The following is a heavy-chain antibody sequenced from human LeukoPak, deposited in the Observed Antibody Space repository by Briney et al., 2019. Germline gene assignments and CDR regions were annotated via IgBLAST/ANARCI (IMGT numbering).Heavy chain of an antibody. V-gene: IGHV3-30*18. CDR2: ISYDGNSK. CDR1: GFTFSSYG. CDR3: AKGPIRDVVAAVAY. Sequence: GGSLRLSCAASGFTFSSYGMHWVRQAPGKGLEWVAVISYDGNSKYYEDSVKGRFTISRDNSKNTLYLQTNSLRDEDTAVYYCAKGPIRDVVAAVAYWGQGTLVTVSS. D-gene: IGHD2-2*01. J-gene: IGHJ4*02.